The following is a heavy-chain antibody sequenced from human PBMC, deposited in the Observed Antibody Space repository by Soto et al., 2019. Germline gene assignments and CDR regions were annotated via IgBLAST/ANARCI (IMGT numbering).Heavy chain of an antibody. CDR3: ASELHCSSTSCYSYYYYYGMDV. J-gene: IGHJ6*02. Sequence: QVQLVQSGAEVKKPGSSVKVSCKASGGTFSSYAISWVRQAPGQGLEWMGGIIPIFGTANYAQKFQGRVTISADESTSTAYMELSSLRSEDTAVYYCASELHCSSTSCYSYYYYYGMDVWGQGTTVTVSS. CDR2: IIPIFGTA. V-gene: IGHV1-69*01. D-gene: IGHD2-2*02. CDR1: GGTFSSYA.